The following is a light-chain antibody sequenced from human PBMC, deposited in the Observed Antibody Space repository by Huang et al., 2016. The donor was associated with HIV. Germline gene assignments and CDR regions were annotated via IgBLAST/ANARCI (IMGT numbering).Light chain of an antibody. J-gene: IGKJ2*01. CDR1: QSVTIW. V-gene: IGKV1-5*03. CDR3: QQYSRSAT. CDR2: KAS. Sequence: DIQMTQSPSTLSAAVGDRVTITCRASQSVTIWLAWFQQKPGKPPKLLIYKASTLESGVPSRFSGSGSGTEFTLTIDSLQPDDVATYYCQQYSRSATFGQGTKLEIK.